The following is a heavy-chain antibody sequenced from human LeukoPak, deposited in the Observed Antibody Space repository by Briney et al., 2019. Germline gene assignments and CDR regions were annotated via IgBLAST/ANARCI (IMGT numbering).Heavy chain of an antibody. J-gene: IGHJ3*02. CDR2: IYYSGNT. CDR3: ARDSGGDLDAFDI. D-gene: IGHD3-10*01. CDR1: GGSISSSDYY. V-gene: IGHV4-30-4*01. Sequence: SETLSLTCTVSGGSISSSDYYWSWIRQPPGKGLEWIAYIYYSGNTYYNPSLKSRVTISVDTSKNQFSLRLSSVTAADTAVYYCARDSGGDLDAFDIWGQGTMVTVSS.